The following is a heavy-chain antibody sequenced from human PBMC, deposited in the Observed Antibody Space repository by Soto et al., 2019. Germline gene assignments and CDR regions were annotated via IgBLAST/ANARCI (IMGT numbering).Heavy chain of an antibody. J-gene: IGHJ4*02. V-gene: IGHV1-46*01. CDR1: GYTFTSYY. D-gene: IGHD3-3*01. CDR2: INPSGGST. Sequence: ASVKVSCKASGYTFTSYYMHWVRQAPGQGLEWMGIINPSGGSTSYAQKFQGRVTMTRDTSTSTVYMELSSPRSDDTAVYYCATNYDFWSGYYTGYFDYWGQGTLVTVSS. CDR3: ATNYDFWSGYYTGYFDY.